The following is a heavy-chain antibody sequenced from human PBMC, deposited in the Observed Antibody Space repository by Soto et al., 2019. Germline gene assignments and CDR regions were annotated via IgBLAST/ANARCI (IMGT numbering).Heavy chain of an antibody. V-gene: IGHV4-30-2*01. CDR3: ARVREVTRGYYQSYLYFQY. CDR2: IYHSGST. J-gene: IGHJ4*02. D-gene: IGHD3-22*01. CDR1: AGSTRSCGYL. Sequence: LSVTCAVSAGSTRSCGYLWSWIRQPPGKGLDWIGYIYHSGSTYYNPSLTSRVTITVDRSKNQISQKLSSVNAADTAVSYCARVREVTRGYYQSYLYFQYWGQGTLVSVSS.